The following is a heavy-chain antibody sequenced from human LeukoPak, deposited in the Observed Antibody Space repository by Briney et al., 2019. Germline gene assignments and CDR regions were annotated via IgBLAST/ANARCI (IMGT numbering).Heavy chain of an antibody. J-gene: IGHJ4*02. D-gene: IGHD6-19*01. CDR2: IYYSGST. V-gene: IGHV4-59*01. Sequence: PSETLSLTCTVSGGSISSYYWSWIRQPPGRGLEWIGYIYYSGSTNYNPSLKSRVTISVDTSKNQFSLKLSSVTAADTAVYYCARGLIAVAGTHFDYWGQGTLVTVSS. CDR3: ARGLIAVAGTHFDY. CDR1: GGSISSYY.